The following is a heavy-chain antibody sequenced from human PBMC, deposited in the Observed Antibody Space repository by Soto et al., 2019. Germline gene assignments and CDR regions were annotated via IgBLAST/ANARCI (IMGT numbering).Heavy chain of an antibody. V-gene: IGHV3-30*18. CDR3: ANGAINVWYGMDV. J-gene: IGHJ6*02. CDR1: GFTFSSDV. Sequence: PGGSRRRSCAASGFTFSSDVMHWVREAPGKGLEWVAVISYDGSKKYYADSVNGRFTISRDNSKTTLYLQMDRLRAEDTAVYYCANGAINVWYGMDVGGQGTTVTVSS. CDR2: ISYDGSKK. D-gene: IGHD2-2*02.